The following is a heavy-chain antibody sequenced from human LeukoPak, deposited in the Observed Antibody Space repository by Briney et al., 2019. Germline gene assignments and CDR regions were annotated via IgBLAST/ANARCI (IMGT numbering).Heavy chain of an antibody. Sequence: AGGSLRLSCAASGFTVSSNYMSWVRQAPGKGLEWVSVTYSGGTTDYADSVKGRFTISRDNAKNSLYLQMNSLRAEDTAVYYCASRGYYYDSSGYFNFDYWGQGTLVTVSS. J-gene: IGHJ4*02. CDR1: GFTVSSNY. CDR2: TYSGGTT. V-gene: IGHV3-53*01. CDR3: ASRGYYYDSSGYFNFDY. D-gene: IGHD3-22*01.